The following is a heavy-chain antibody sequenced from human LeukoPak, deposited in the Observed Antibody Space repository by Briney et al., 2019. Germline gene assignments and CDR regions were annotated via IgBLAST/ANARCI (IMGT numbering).Heavy chain of an antibody. D-gene: IGHD5-18*01. CDR3: ARGSWIQLWFIDY. CDR1: GFTFSSYA. Sequence: GGSLRLSCSASGFTFSSYAMDSARQAPRKGLEWVAVISYDGSNKYHADSVKGRFTIYRDNSKNPLYLQMNSLRAEDTAVYYCARGSWIQLWFIDYWGQGTLVTVSS. CDR2: ISYDGSNK. J-gene: IGHJ4*02. V-gene: IGHV3-30-3*01.